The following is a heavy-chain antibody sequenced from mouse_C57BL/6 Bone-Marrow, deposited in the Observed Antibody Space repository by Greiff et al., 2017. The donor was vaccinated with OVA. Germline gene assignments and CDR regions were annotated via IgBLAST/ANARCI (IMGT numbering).Heavy chain of an antibody. CDR3: ARMAVVARYYFDY. CDR1: GYTFTSYT. J-gene: IGHJ2*01. V-gene: IGHV1-4*01. D-gene: IGHD1-1*01. Sequence: LQESGAELARPGASVKMSCKASGYTFTSYTMHWVKQRPGQGLEWIGYINPSSGYTKYNQKFKDKATLTADKSSSTAYMQLSSLTSEDSAVYYCARMAVVARYYFDYWGQGTTLTVSS. CDR2: INPSSGYT.